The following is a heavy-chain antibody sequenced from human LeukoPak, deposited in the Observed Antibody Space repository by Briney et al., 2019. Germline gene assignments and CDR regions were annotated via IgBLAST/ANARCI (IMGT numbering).Heavy chain of an antibody. CDR2: IYYSGST. D-gene: IGHD6-6*01. Sequence: SETLSLTCTVSGGSISSYYWSWIRQPPGKGLEWIGYIYYSGSTNYNPSLKSRVTISVDTSKNQFSLKLSSVTAADTAVYYCARGTKGSSSSGDWFDPWGQVTLVTVSS. CDR3: ARGTKGSSSSGDWFDP. V-gene: IGHV4-59*01. CDR1: GGSISSYY. J-gene: IGHJ5*02.